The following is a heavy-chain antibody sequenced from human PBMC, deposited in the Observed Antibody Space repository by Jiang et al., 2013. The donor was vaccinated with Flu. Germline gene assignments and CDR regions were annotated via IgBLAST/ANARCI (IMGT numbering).Heavy chain of an antibody. CDR2: IIPILGIA. Sequence: VKVSCKASGGTFSSYAISWVRQAPGQGLEWMGRIIPILGIANYAQKFQGRVTITADKSTSTAYMELSSLRSEDTAVYYCAREWLGVYYFDYWGQGTLVTVSS. CDR1: GGTFSSYA. V-gene: IGHV1-69*04. J-gene: IGHJ4*02. CDR3: AREWLGVYYFDY. D-gene: IGHD3-16*01.